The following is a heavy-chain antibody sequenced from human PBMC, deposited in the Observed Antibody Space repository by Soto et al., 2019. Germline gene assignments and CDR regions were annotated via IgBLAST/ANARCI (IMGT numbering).Heavy chain of an antibody. Sequence: ASVKVSCKASGYTFTSYGISWVRQAPGQGLEWMGWISAYNGNTNYAQKLQGRVTMTTDTSTSTAYMELRSLRSDDTAVYYCAREYLTIFGVVTPYYYYGMDVWGQGTTVTVSS. CDR2: ISAYNGNT. V-gene: IGHV1-18*04. CDR3: AREYLTIFGVVTPYYYYGMDV. J-gene: IGHJ6*02. CDR1: GYTFTSYG. D-gene: IGHD3-3*01.